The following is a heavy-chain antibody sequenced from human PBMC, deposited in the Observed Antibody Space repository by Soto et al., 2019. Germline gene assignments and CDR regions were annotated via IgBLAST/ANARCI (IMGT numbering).Heavy chain of an antibody. CDR3: ARHNYGSGSTYFDY. J-gene: IGHJ4*02. Sequence: SETLSLTCTVSGGSISSYYWSWIRQPPGKGLEWIGYIYYSGSTNYNPSLKSRVTISVDTSKNQFSLKLNSMTATDTTVYYCARHNYGSGSTYFDYWGQGTLVNRLL. CDR2: IYYSGST. CDR1: GGSISSYY. D-gene: IGHD3-10*01. V-gene: IGHV4-59*08.